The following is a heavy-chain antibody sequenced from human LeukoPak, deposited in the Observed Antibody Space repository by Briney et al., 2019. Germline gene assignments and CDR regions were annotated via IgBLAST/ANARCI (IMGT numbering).Heavy chain of an antibody. J-gene: IGHJ6*03. D-gene: IGHD3-10*01. V-gene: IGHV4-39*01. Sequence: SETLSLTCTVSGGSISSSSHYWAWIRQPPGKGLEWIGCVYYSGSTYYNPSLKSRVTLSVDTSKNQFSLKLSSVTAADRAVYYCASGRSDDNFYHYYLDVWGEGTTVTISS. CDR1: GGSISSSSHY. CDR2: VYYSGST. CDR3: ASGRSDDNFYHYYLDV.